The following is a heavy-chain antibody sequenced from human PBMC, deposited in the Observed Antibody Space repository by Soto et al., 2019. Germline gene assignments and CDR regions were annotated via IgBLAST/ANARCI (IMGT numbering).Heavy chain of an antibody. Sequence: EVQLVESGGGLAQPGGSLRLSCAASGFTLSGYAMDWVRQAPGKGLEYVSGISTNGVGTYYANSVQGRFTISRDNSKNTVYLQMGSVRPEYMAVYYCARRARPDFYYMDVWGKGTTFT. CDR3: ARRARPDFYYMDV. CDR1: GFTLSGYA. CDR2: ISTNGVGT. J-gene: IGHJ6*03. D-gene: IGHD6-6*01. V-gene: IGHV3-64*01.